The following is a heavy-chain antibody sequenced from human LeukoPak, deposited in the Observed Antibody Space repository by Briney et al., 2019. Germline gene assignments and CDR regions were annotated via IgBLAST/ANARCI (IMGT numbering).Heavy chain of an antibody. CDR1: GGSFSGYY. V-gene: IGHV4-34*01. CDR3: ARWQFILVDDSSGYYSH. J-gene: IGHJ4*02. CDR2: INHSGST. D-gene: IGHD3-22*01. Sequence: SETLSLTCADYGGSFSGYYWSWIRQPPGKGLEWIGEINHSGSTNHNPSLKSRVTISVDTSKNQFSLKLSSVTAADTAVYYCARWQFILVDDSSGYYSHWGQGTLVTVSS.